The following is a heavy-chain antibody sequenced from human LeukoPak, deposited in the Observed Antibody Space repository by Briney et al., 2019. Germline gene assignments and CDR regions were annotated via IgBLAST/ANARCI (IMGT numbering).Heavy chain of an antibody. V-gene: IGHV3-9*01. CDR1: GFTLDDYA. D-gene: IGHD6-19*01. Sequence: GRSLRLSCAASGFTLDDYAMHWVRQAPGKGLEWVSGSSWNSGSIGYADSVKGRFTISRDNAKNSLYLQMNSLRAEDTALYYCAKSTSSGWPHFDYWGQGTLVTVSS. J-gene: IGHJ4*02. CDR3: AKSTSSGWPHFDY. CDR2: SSWNSGSI.